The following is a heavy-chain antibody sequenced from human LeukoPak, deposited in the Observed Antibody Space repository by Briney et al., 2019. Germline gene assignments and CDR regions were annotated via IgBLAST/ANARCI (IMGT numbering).Heavy chain of an antibody. Sequence: ASVKVSCMASGYTFTGYYIHWVRQAPGQGLEWMGWINPNSGGTNYAQKFQGWVTMTRDTSITTAYMELSRLRADDTAVYYCASGRGYSGYDSSGVSPDRGIFDYWGQGTLVTVSS. V-gene: IGHV1-2*04. CDR1: GYTFTGYY. CDR3: ASGRGYSGYDSSGVSPDRGIFDY. CDR2: INPNSGGT. J-gene: IGHJ4*02. D-gene: IGHD5-12*01.